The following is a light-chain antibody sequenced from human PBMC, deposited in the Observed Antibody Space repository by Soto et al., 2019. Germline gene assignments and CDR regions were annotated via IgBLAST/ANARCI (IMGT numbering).Light chain of an antibody. CDR1: SSNIGAGYD. CDR3: QSYDSSLRGPVV. Sequence: QSVLTQPPSVSGAPGQRVTISCTGSSSNIGAGYDVHWYQQHPGTAPKLLNYSNSNRPSGVPDRFSGSKSGTSASLAITGLQAEDEADYYCQSYDSSLRGPVVFGGGTKLTVL. CDR2: SNS. V-gene: IGLV1-40*01. J-gene: IGLJ2*01.